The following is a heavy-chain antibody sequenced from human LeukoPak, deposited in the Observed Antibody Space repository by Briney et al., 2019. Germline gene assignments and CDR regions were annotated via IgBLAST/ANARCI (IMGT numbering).Heavy chain of an antibody. D-gene: IGHD2-2*03. CDR1: GGTFSSYA. CDR2: IIPIFGTA. V-gene: IGHV1-69*13. CDR3: ARLDHDAFDI. J-gene: IGHJ3*02. Sequence: ASVKVSCKASGGTFSSYAISWVGQAPGQGLEWMGGIIPIFGTANYAQKFQGRVTITADESTSTAYMELSSLRSEDTAVYYCARLDHDAFDIWGQGTMVTVSS.